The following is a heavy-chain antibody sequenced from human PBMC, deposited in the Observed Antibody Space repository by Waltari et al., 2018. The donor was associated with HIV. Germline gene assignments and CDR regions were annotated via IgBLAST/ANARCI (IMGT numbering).Heavy chain of an antibody. D-gene: IGHD2-15*01. CDR3: ARAMGHIVVGGYYFDY. J-gene: IGHJ4*02. Sequence: QLQLQESGPGLVKPSETLSLTCSVSGGSITSSSYYWGWIRQPPGTGLEWIGSIYYSGITYYNPSLKSRVTISIDTSKNQFSLKLSSVTAADTAVYFCARAMGHIVVGGYYFDYWGQGTLVTVSS. V-gene: IGHV4-39*01. CDR2: IYYSGIT. CDR1: GGSITSSSYY.